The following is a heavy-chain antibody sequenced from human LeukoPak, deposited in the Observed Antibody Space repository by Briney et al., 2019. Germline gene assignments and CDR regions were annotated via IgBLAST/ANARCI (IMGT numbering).Heavy chain of an antibody. CDR3: ARDRVPLAMPASHFDN. D-gene: IGHD2-2*01. V-gene: IGHV3-30-3*01. CDR2: ISYDGSNK. Sequence: QPGRSLRLSCAASGFTFSSYTIHWVRQPPGKGLEWVAVISYDGSNKYHADSVKGRFTISRDNSKNTLYLQMNSLRAEDTAVYYCARDRVPLAMPASHFDNWGQGTLVTVSS. J-gene: IGHJ4*02. CDR1: GFTFSSYT.